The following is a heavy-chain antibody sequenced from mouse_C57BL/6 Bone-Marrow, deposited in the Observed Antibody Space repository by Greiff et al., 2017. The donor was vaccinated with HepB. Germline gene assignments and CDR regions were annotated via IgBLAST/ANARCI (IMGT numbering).Heavy chain of an antibody. V-gene: IGHV2-6*01. Sequence: QVQLKESGPGLVAPSQSLSITCTVSGFSLTSYGVDWVRQSPGKGLEWLGVIWGVGSTNYNSALKSRLSISKDNSKSQVFLKMNSLQTDDTAMYYCASIPPDYYGSKAWFAYWGQGTLVTVSA. CDR2: IWGVGST. CDR3: ASIPPDYYGSKAWFAY. D-gene: IGHD1-1*01. J-gene: IGHJ3*01. CDR1: GFSLTSYG.